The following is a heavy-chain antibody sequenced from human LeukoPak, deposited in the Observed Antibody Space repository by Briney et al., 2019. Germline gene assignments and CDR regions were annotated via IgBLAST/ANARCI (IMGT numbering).Heavy chain of an antibody. CDR1: GLTVSNNY. D-gene: IGHD3-16*02. CDR2: IYSGGTR. Sequence: RGSLRLSCAASGLTVSNNYMTWVRQAPGKGLEWVSVIYSGGTRYYADSVKGRFTISRDNSKNTLYLQMNSLRAEDTAVYYCARARGGSYRLYYFDYWGQGTLVTVSS. V-gene: IGHV3-53*01. CDR3: ARARGGSYRLYYFDY. J-gene: IGHJ4*02.